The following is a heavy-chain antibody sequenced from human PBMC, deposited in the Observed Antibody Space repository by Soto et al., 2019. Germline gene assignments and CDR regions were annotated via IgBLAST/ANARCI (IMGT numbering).Heavy chain of an antibody. CDR2: IYSGGST. V-gene: IGHV3-66*01. D-gene: IGHD2-2*01. CDR1: GFTVSSNY. CDR3: ARDRASHMDL. Sequence: PGGSLRLSCAASGFTVSSNYMSWVRQAPGKGLEWVSVIYSGGSTDYADSVKGRFTISRDNSKNTLYLQMNSLRAEDTAVYYCARDRASHMDLWGKGTTVTVAS. J-gene: IGHJ6*03.